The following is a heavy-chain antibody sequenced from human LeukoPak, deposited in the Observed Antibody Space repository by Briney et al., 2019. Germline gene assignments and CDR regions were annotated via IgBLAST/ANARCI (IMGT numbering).Heavy chain of an antibody. Sequence: ASVKVSCKASGYTFTGYYMHWVRQAPGQGLEWMGWINPNSGGTNYAQKFQGRVTMTRDTSISTAYMELSRLRSDDTAVYYCARATVTHFYYFDYWGQEPWSPSPQ. J-gene: IGHJ4*01. V-gene: IGHV1-2*02. CDR3: ARATVTHFYYFDY. CDR2: INPNSGGT. CDR1: GYTFTGYY. D-gene: IGHD4-17*01.